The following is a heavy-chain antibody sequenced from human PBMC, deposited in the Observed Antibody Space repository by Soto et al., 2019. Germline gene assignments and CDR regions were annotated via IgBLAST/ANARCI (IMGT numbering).Heavy chain of an antibody. Sequence: EVQLVESGGGLVEPGGSPRLSCAASGFTFNGAWMNWVRQGPGKGLEWVGRVKSKVDGETIDYAAPVKGRFTISRDDSRNMVYLQMNSLSTEDTAMYYCSADLPDWGAYAFDYWGQGALVTVSS. CDR1: GFTFNGAW. CDR3: SADLPDWGAYAFDY. J-gene: IGHJ4*02. D-gene: IGHD3-16*01. V-gene: IGHV3-15*07. CDR2: VKSKVDGETI.